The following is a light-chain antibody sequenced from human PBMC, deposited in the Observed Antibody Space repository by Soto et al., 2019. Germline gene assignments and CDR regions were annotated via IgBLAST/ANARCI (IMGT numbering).Light chain of an antibody. CDR2: DAS. V-gene: IGKV1-33*01. CDR1: QDFSNY. J-gene: IGKJ4*01. CDR3: QQYDNLPLT. Sequence: DIQMTQSPSSLSASVGDRVTITCQAIQDFSNYLNWYQQKPGKAPKLLIYDASNLETGVPSRFSGSGSGTDFTFTISSLQPEDIATYYCQQYDNLPLTFGGGTKEEIK.